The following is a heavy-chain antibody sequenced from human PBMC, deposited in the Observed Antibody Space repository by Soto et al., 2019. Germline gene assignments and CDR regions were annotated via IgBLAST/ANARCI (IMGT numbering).Heavy chain of an antibody. CDR2: ISSSSSYI. J-gene: IGHJ5*02. D-gene: IGHD3-3*01. CDR1: GFTFSSYS. V-gene: IGHV3-21*01. CDR3: ASTRSGNYDFWSGYYSGWFDP. Sequence: EVQLVESGGGLVKPGGSLRLSYAASGFTFSSYSMNWVRQAPGKGLEWVSSISSSSSYIYYADSVKGRFTISRDNAKNSLYLQMNSLRAEDTAVYYCASTRSGNYDFWSGYYSGWFDPWGQGTLVTVSS.